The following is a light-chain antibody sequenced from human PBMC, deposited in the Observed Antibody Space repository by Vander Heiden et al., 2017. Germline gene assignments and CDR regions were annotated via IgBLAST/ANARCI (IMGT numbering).Light chain of an antibody. Sequence: QSALTQPASVSGSPGQSITISCTGTSSDVGSYNFVSWYQQHPGKVPKLMIYEVSKRPSGVSNRFSGSKSGNTASLTISGLQAEDEADYYCCSYAGSSLPYVFGPGTKVTVL. CDR1: SSDVGSYNF. CDR2: EVS. V-gene: IGLV2-23*02. CDR3: CSYAGSSLPYV. J-gene: IGLJ1*01.